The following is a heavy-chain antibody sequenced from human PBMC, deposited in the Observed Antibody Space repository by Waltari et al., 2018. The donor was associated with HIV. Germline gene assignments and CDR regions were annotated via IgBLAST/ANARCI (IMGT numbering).Heavy chain of an antibody. V-gene: IGHV3-9*01. Sequence: EVQLVESGGGLVQPGRSLRLSCAASGFTFDDYAMHWVRQVSGKGLVWVSGISWNSDSTGYADSVKGRFTISRDNAKTSLYLQMNSLRTEDTALYYCTKAESFFHPPDYWGQGTLVTVSS. D-gene: IGHD3-10*01. CDR2: ISWNSDST. CDR1: GFTFDDYA. J-gene: IGHJ4*02. CDR3: TKAESFFHPPDY.